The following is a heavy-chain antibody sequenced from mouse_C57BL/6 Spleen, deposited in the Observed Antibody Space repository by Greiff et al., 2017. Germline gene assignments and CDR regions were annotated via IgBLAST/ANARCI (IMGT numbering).Heavy chain of an antibody. CDR1: GYAFTDYN. Sequence: EVQLLQPGPELVKPGASVKISCKASGYAFTDYNMTWVNQSNGKSLEWIGVINPNYGATSYNQKFKGKATLTVDKSSSTAYMQLSSLTSEDSAVYCCAMVDSTEVGDLDDWGQGTTVTVSS. CDR3: AMVDSTEVGDLDD. CDR2: INPNYGAT. V-gene: IGHV1-39*01. J-gene: IGHJ1*01. D-gene: IGHD2-5*01.